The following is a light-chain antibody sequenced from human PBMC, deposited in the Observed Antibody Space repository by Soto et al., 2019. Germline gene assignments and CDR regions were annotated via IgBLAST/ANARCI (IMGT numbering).Light chain of an antibody. J-gene: IGKJ4*01. CDR3: QQYGRSPPLI. CDR1: QSVSSNY. V-gene: IGKV3-20*01. Sequence: EIVLTQSPGTLSLSPGERATLSCRASQSVSSNYLAWYQQKPGQAPRLLIYGASTRATGIPDRISGSGSGTDFTLTISRLEPEDFAVYYCQQYGRSPPLIFGGGTKVKIK. CDR2: GAS.